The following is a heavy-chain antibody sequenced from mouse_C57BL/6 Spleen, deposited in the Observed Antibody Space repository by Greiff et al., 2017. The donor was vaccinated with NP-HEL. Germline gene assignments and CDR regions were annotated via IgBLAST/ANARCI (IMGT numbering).Heavy chain of an antibody. J-gene: IGHJ4*01. CDR3: ARYPTVVAHYYAMDY. CDR1: GYTFTSYW. D-gene: IGHD1-1*01. Sequence: VQLQQPGAELVKPGASVKLSCKASGYTFTSYWMHWVKQRPGQGLEWIGMIHPNSGSTNYNEKFKSKATLTVDKSSSTAYMQLSSLTSEDSAGYYCARYPTVVAHYYAMDYWGQGTSVTVSS. CDR2: IHPNSGST. V-gene: IGHV1-64*01.